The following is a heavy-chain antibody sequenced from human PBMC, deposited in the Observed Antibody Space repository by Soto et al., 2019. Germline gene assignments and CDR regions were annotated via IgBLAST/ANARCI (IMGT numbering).Heavy chain of an antibody. V-gene: IGHV3-74*01. CDR3: ARWSIAAAAADY. Sequence: GGSLRLSCAASGFTFSSYWMHWVRQAPGKGLVWVSRINSDGSSTSYADSVKGRFTISRDNAKNTLYLQMNSLRAEDTAVYYCARWSIAAAAADYWGQGTLVTVSS. J-gene: IGHJ4*02. CDR1: GFTFSSYW. D-gene: IGHD6-13*01. CDR2: INSDGSST.